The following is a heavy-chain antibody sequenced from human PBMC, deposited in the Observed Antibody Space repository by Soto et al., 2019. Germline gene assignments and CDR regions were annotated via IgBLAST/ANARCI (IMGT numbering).Heavy chain of an antibody. CDR2: INPSGGST. J-gene: IGHJ5*02. CDR3: ARGDYDFWSGYSLGPLANNWFDP. Sequence: ASVKVSCKASGYTFTSYYMHWVRQAPGQGLEWMGIINPSGGSTSYAQKFQGRVTMTRDTSTSTVYMELSSLRSEDTAVYYCARGDYDFWSGYSLGPLANNWFDPWGQGTLVTVS. V-gene: IGHV1-46*01. D-gene: IGHD3-3*01. CDR1: GYTFTSYY.